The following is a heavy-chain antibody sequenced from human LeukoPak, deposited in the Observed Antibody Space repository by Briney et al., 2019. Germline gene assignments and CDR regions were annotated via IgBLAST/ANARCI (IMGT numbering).Heavy chain of an antibody. J-gene: IGHJ4*02. CDR3: SKSIDTAMVSRFDY. D-gene: IGHD5-18*01. V-gene: IGHV3-30*02. Sequence: GSLRLSCAASGFSFSSYGMHWVRQAPGKGLEWVAFIRYDGSNKYYADSVKGRFTTSRDNSKNTLYLQMNSLRAEDTSVYYCSKSIDTAMVSRFDYWGQGTLVTVSS. CDR2: IRYDGSNK. CDR1: GFSFSSYG.